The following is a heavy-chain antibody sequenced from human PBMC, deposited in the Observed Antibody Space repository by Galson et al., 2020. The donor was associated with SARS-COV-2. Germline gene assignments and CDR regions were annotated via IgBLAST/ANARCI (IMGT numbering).Heavy chain of an antibody. CDR3: VKGGQLGDFDY. CDR1: GFTFSSYA. D-gene: IGHD6-13*01. Sequence: GGSLRLSCSASGFTFSSYAMHWVRQAPGKGLEYVSAISSNGGSTYYADSVKGRFTISRDNSKNTLYLQMSSLRAEDTAVYYCVKGGQLGDFDYWGQGTLVTVSS. J-gene: IGHJ4*02. V-gene: IGHV3-64D*08. CDR2: ISSNGGST.